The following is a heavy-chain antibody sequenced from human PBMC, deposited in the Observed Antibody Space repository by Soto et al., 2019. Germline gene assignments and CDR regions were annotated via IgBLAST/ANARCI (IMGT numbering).Heavy chain of an antibody. CDR3: ATMGTPATGLYYFDD. V-gene: IGHV4-30-4*01. CDR1: GGSISSGNYY. Sequence: SETLSLTCTVSGGSISSGNYYWSWIRQPPGKGLEWIGFISYSGSTYYNASLKSRVTISVDTSKNQFSLNLSFVTAADTAVYYCATMGTPATGLYYFDDWGQGTLVTVSS. D-gene: IGHD1-7*01. J-gene: IGHJ4*02. CDR2: ISYSGST.